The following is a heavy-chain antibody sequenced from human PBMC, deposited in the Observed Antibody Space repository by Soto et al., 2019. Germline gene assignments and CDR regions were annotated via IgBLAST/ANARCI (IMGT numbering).Heavy chain of an antibody. D-gene: IGHD3-10*01. Sequence: QVQLQESGPGLVKPSQTLSLTCTVSGGSISSGGYYWSWIRQHPGKVLEWIGYIYYSGSTYYNPSLKSRVTISVDTSKNQFSLKLSSVTAADSAVYYCARGRRVRGVIVTPVDYWGQGTLVTVSS. V-gene: IGHV4-31*03. CDR3: ARGRRVRGVIVTPVDY. CDR2: IYYSGST. CDR1: GGSISSGGYY. J-gene: IGHJ4*02.